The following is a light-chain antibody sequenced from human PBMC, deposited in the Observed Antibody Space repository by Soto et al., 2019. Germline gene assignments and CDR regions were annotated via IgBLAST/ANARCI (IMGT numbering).Light chain of an antibody. CDR1: QGISNW. V-gene: IGKV1D-12*01. Sequence: DIQMTQSPSSVSASVGDRVTITCRASQGISNWLAWYQQKPGEAPKLLIYAASSLQGGVPTRFSGSGSGTDFTLTISSLQPEDFASYYCQQANSFPRTFGQGTRLEIK. J-gene: IGKJ5*01. CDR2: AAS. CDR3: QQANSFPRT.